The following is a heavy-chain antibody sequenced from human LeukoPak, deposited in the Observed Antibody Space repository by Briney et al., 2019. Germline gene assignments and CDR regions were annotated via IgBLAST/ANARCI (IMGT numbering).Heavy chain of an antibody. V-gene: IGHV4-39*07. CDR3: AREPKDRRAFDI. CDR1: GGSISSSSYY. Sequence: PSETLSLTCTVSGGSISSSSYYWGWIRQPPGKGREGSGSIYYSGSTYYNPPLKSRVTISVDTSKNQFSLKLSSVTAADTAVYYCAREPKDRRAFDIWGQGTMVTVSS. J-gene: IGHJ3*02. CDR2: IYYSGST.